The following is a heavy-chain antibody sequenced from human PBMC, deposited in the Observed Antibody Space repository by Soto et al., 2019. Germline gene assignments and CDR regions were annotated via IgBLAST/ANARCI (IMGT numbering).Heavy chain of an antibody. V-gene: IGHV3-23*01. CDR1: GFTFSSYA. CDR2: ISGSGGST. CDR3: AKAPDQLLWRVFDY. Sequence: GGSLRLSCAASGFTFSSYAVSWVRQAPGKGLEWVSAISGSGGSTYYADSVEGRFTISRDNSKNTLYLQMNSLRAEDTAVYYCAKAPDQLLWRVFDYWGQGTLVTVSS. J-gene: IGHJ4*02. D-gene: IGHD2-2*01.